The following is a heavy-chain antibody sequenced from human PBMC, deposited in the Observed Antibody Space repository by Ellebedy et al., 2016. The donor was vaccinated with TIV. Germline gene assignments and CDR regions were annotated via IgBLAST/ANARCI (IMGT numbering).Heavy chain of an antibody. D-gene: IGHD5-24*01. CDR3: ASLEMATILDAFDI. CDR2: ISYSGST. CDR1: GGSISSSSYY. Sequence: MPGGSLRLSCAVSGGSISSSSYYWGWIRQPPGKGLEWIGNISYSGSTYYNPSLKSRVTISVDTSKNQFSLKLSSLIAADTAVYYCASLEMATILDAFDIWGQGTKVTVSS. J-gene: IGHJ3*02. V-gene: IGHV4-39*01.